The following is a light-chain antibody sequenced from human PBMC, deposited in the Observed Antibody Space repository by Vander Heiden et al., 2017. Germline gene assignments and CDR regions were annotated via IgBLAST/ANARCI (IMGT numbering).Light chain of an antibody. J-gene: IGKJ1*01. V-gene: IGKV1-39*01. CDR1: QSISSY. CDR3: QQSYSTHT. Sequence: DIQMTQSPPSLSASVGDRVPITCRASQSISSYLNWYQQKPGKAPTLLIYAASSLQSGLPSRFSGSGSGTDFTLTISILQHEDFATYYCQQSYSTHTFGQGTKGEIK. CDR2: AAS.